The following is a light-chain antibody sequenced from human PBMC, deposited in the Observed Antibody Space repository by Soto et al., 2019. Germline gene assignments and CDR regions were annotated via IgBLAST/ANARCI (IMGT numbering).Light chain of an antibody. CDR2: GAS. CDR3: QQYSNSPRT. CDR1: QTVSSNY. V-gene: IGKV3-20*01. Sequence: EIVLTQSPGTLSLSPGERGTLSCRASQTVSSNYLAWYQQKPGQAPSLLMYGASRRAAGIPERFSGSGSGTDFTLTISRLEPEDFAVYYCQQYSNSPRTFSQGTKV. J-gene: IGKJ1*01.